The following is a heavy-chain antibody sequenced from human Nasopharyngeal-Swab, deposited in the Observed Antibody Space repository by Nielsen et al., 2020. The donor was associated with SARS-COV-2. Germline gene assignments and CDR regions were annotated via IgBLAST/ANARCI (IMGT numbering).Heavy chain of an antibody. D-gene: IGHD5-18*01. CDR1: GYTFTSYA. Sequence: ASVKVSCKASGYTFTSYAMHWVRQAPGQRLEWMGWIDAGNGNTKYSQSLQGRVTITRDTSASTAYMELSNLRSEDTAVYYCAREYSYGYKLSFDYYYGMDVWGQGTTVTVSS. CDR3: AREYSYGYKLSFDYYYGMDV. CDR2: IDAGNGNT. J-gene: IGHJ6*02. V-gene: IGHV1-3*01.